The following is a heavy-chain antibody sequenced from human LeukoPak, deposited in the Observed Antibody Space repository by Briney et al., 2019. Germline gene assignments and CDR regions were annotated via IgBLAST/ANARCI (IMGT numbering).Heavy chain of an antibody. CDR2: ISYDGSNK. D-gene: IGHD4-23*01. Sequence: GGSLRLSCAASGLSFSSYAMHWVRRAPGKGLEWVALISYDGSNKYYVDSVKGRFTISRDNSKNTLYLQMNSLRAEDTAVFYCARGTTVVWKPPFDPWGQGTLVAVSS. CDR3: ARGTTVVWKPPFDP. CDR1: GLSFSSYA. V-gene: IGHV3-30*03. J-gene: IGHJ5*02.